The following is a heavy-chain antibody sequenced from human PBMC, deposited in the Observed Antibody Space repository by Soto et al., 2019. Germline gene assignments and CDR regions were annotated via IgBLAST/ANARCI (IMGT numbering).Heavy chain of an antibody. D-gene: IGHD6-13*01. Sequence: ASVKVSCKSSGYTFTGYYMHWVRQAPGQGLEWMGWINPNSGGTNYAQKFQGWVTMTRDTSISTAYMELSRLRSDDTAVYYCAIGGDSMRRRLGWCRTWFDPRGERTL. J-gene: IGHJ5*02. V-gene: IGHV1-2*04. CDR2: INPNSGGT. CDR3: AIGGDSMRRRLGWCRTWFDP. CDR1: GYTFTGYY.